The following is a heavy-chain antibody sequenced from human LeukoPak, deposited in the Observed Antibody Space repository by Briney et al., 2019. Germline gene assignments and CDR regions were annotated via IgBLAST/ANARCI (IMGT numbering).Heavy chain of an antibody. V-gene: IGHV4-59*12. CDR2: IYYSGST. Sequence: SETLSLTCTVSGYSISNGYYWSWIRQPPGKGLEWLGYIYYSGSTNYNPSLKSRVTISVDTSKNQFSLKLSSVTAADTAVYYCARENYYGSGSYYRPYYFDYWGQGTLVTVSS. J-gene: IGHJ4*02. D-gene: IGHD3-10*01. CDR3: ARENYYGSGSYYRPYYFDY. CDR1: GYSISNGYY.